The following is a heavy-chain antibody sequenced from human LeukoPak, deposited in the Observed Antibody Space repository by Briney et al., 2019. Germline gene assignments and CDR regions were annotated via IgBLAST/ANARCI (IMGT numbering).Heavy chain of an antibody. CDR1: GFTFSSYW. CDR3: ARDGDTGYYYGSGSYYIPNNWFDP. CDR2: IKQDGSEK. D-gene: IGHD3-10*01. J-gene: IGHJ5*02. Sequence: GGSLRLSCAASGFTFSSYWMSWVRQAPGKGPEWVANIKQDGSEKYYVDSVKGRFTISRDNAKNSLYLQMNSLRAEDTAVYYCARDGDTGYYYGSGSYYIPNNWFDPWGQGTLVTVSS. V-gene: IGHV3-7*03.